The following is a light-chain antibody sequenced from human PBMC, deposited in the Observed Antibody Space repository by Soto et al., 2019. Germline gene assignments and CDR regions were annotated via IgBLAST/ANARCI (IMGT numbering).Light chain of an antibody. Sequence: QSVLTQPASVSGSPGQSITISCTGTSSDVGAYNYVSWYQQHPGEAPKLIIYGVTNRPSGVSYRFSGSKSDYTASLTISGLQAEDEADYYCSSYAAGSTPYVFGTGTKVTVL. V-gene: IGLV2-14*01. CDR2: GVT. CDR1: SSDVGAYNY. J-gene: IGLJ1*01. CDR3: SSYAAGSTPYV.